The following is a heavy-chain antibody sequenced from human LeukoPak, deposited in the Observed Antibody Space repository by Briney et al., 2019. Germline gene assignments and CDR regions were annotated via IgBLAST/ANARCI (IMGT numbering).Heavy chain of an antibody. CDR1: GGSISSSSYY. CDR3: AREGYCSSTSCYTNWFDP. Sequence: KPSETLSLTCTVSGGSISSSSYYWGWIRQPPGKGLEWIGSIYYSGSTNYNPSLKSRVTISVDTSKNQFSLKLSSVTAADTAVYYCAREGYCSSTSCYTNWFDPWGQGTLVTVSS. D-gene: IGHD2-2*02. V-gene: IGHV4-39*07. J-gene: IGHJ5*02. CDR2: IYYSGST.